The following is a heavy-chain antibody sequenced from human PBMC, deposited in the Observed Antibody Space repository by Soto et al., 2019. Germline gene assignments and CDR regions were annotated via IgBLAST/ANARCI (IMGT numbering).Heavy chain of an antibody. J-gene: IGHJ6*02. CDR1: GGTIISYA. D-gene: IGHD1-20*01. V-gene: IGHV3-64D*08. CDR2: ISSNGGST. Sequence: PCRTLRHPCSAAGGTIISYAMHWVRQNTGKGLEYVSAISSNGGSTYYADSVKGRFTSSRDNSKNTLYLQMSSLRAEHTAVYYCVKDFDRGAWRKNPITGTGYYYYGRDVWGQGTTVTVSS. CDR3: VKDFDRGAWRKNPITGTGYYYYGRDV.